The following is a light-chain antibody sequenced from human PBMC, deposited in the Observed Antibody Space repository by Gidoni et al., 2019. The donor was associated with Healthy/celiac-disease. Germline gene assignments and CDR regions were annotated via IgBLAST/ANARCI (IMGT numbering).Light chain of an antibody. J-gene: IGKJ3*01. CDR1: QSVLYSSNNKNY. V-gene: IGKV4-1*01. Sequence: DIVMTQSPDSLAVSLGERATINCKSSQSVLYSSNNKNYLAWYQQKPGQPPKLLIYWASTRESGVPDRFSGSGSGTDFTLTISSLQAEDVAVYYCQQYYSTLFTFAPXTKVDIK. CDR3: QQYYSTLFT. CDR2: WAS.